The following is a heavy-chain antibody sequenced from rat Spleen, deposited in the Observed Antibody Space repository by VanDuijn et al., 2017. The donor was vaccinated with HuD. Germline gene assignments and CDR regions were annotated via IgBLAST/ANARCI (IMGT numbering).Heavy chain of an antibody. CDR1: GFSLSSHG. V-gene: IGHV2S61*01. Sequence: QVQLKESGPGLVQPSQTLSLTCTVSGFSLSSHGVGWVRQPPGKGLEWMGGIWGDGSTKYNSVLKSRLSISRDTSKSQVFLKVNNVQTEDTAMYFCASQYYYDGYYRDYWGQGVMVTVSS. CDR2: IWGDGST. CDR3: ASQYYYDGYYRDY. D-gene: IGHD1-12*03. J-gene: IGHJ2*01.